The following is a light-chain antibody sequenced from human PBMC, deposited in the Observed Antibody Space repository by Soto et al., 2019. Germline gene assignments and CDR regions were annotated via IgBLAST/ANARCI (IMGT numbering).Light chain of an antibody. J-gene: IGLJ2*01. CDR2: LSSDGSH. Sequence: QPVLTQSPSASASLGASVKLTCTLSSGHSSYAIAWHQQQPEKGPRYLMKLSSDGSHSKGXGIPDRFSGSSSGAERYLTXXXXXXXXXXDYYCQTWDTGARVVFGGGTKPTVL. V-gene: IGLV4-69*01. CDR1: SGHSSYA. CDR3: QTWDTGARVV.